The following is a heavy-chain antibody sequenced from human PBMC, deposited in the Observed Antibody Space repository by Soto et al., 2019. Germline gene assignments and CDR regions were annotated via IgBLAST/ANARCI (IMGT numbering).Heavy chain of an antibody. CDR2: IYPGDSDT. D-gene: IGHD6-13*01. CDR3: ARTSAAGKYYYGMDV. J-gene: IGHJ6*02. V-gene: IGHV5-51*01. CDR1: GYSFASYW. Sequence: EVQLVQSGAEVKKPGESLKISCKGSGYSFASYWIGWVRQMPGKGLEWMGIIYPGDSDTRYSPSFQGQVTISADKSISTAYLQWSSLKASDTAMYYCARTSAAGKYYYGMDVWGQGTTVTVSS.